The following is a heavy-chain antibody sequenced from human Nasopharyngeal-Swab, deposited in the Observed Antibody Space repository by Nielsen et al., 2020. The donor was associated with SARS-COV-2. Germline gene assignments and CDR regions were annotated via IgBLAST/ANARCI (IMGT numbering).Heavy chain of an antibody. D-gene: IGHD6-19*01. CDR3: ARGLPAVAEYFDY. J-gene: IGHJ4*02. V-gene: IGHV3-30-3*01. CDR2: ISYDGSNK. Sequence: GESLKISCASSGFTFISYAMHWVRQAPGKGLEWVAVISYDGSNKYYADSVKGRFTISRDNSKNTLYLQMNSLRAEDTAVYYCARGLPAVAEYFDYWGQGTLVTVSS. CDR1: GFTFISYA.